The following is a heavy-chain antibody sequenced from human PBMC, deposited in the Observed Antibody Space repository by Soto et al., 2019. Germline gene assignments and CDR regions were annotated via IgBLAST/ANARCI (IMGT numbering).Heavy chain of an antibody. CDR2: ISAYNGNT. CDR3: ARGRYSSSSRYYFDS. J-gene: IGHJ4*02. CDR1: GYTFTSYG. Sequence: ASVKVSCKASGYTFTSYGISWVRQAPGQGLEWMGWISAYNGNTNYAQKLQGRVTMTTDTSTSTAYMELRSLRSDDTAVYYCARGRYSSSSRYYFDSWGQGTLVTVSS. D-gene: IGHD6-6*01. V-gene: IGHV1-18*01.